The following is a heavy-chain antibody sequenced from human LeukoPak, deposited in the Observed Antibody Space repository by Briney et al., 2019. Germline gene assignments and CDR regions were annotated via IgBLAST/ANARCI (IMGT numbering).Heavy chain of an antibody. CDR2: ISYDGSNY. V-gene: IGHV3-30*18. CDR3: AKQVNYHDSSGYYYFDY. J-gene: IGHJ4*02. Sequence: GGSLRLSCAASGFTFSTYGMHWVRQAPGKGLEWVAIISYDGSNYKYADSVKGRFTISRDNSRNTLYLQMNSLRTEDTAIYYCAKQVNYHDSSGYYYFDYWGQGTLVTVSS. CDR1: GFTFSTYG. D-gene: IGHD3-22*01.